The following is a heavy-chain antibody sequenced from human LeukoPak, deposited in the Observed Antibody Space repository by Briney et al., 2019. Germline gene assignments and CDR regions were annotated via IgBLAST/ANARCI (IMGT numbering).Heavy chain of an antibody. D-gene: IGHD3-22*01. V-gene: IGHV3-48*01. CDR3: ARGGPNYYDSSGYYLDY. J-gene: IGHJ4*02. Sequence: GGSLRLSCAASGFTFSSYSMNWVRQAPGKGLEWVSYISSSSSTIYYADSVKGRFTISRDNAKNSLYLQMNSLRAEDTAVYYCARGGPNYYDSSGYYLDYWGQGTLVTVSS. CDR1: GFTFSSYS. CDR2: ISSSSSTI.